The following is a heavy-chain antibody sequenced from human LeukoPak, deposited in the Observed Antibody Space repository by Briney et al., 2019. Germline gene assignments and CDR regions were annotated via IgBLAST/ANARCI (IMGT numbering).Heavy chain of an antibody. CDR2: IGSSSSYI. Sequence: PGGSLRLSCAASGFTFSSYRMNWVRQAPGEGLEWVSFIGSSSSYIDYADSVKGRFTISRDNAKNSLYLQMNSLRAEDTAVYYCVRDSYSNYFDYWGQGTLVTVSS. CDR3: VRDSYSNYFDY. J-gene: IGHJ4*02. D-gene: IGHD4-11*01. V-gene: IGHV3-21*01. CDR1: GFTFSSYR.